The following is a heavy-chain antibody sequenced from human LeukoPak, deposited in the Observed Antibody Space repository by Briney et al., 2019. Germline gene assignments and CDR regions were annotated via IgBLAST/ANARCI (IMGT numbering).Heavy chain of an antibody. CDR2: IGAYNGNT. V-gene: IGHV1-18*01. D-gene: IGHD3-22*01. CDR3: ARTAYDSSGYYGLVWFDP. J-gene: IGHJ5*02. Sequence: ASVKVSCKASGYTFTSYGISWVRQAPGQGLEWMGWIGAYNGNTNYAQKLQGRVTMTTDTSTSTAYMELRSLRSDDTAVYYCARTAYDSSGYYGLVWFDPWGQGTLVTVSS. CDR1: GYTFTSYG.